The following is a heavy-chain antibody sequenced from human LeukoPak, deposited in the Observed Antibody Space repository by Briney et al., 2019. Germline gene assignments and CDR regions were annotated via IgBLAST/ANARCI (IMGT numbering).Heavy chain of an antibody. J-gene: IGHJ6*02. CDR3: AKSYGSGALGMDV. D-gene: IGHD3-10*01. CDR1: GFTFSYYG. CDR2: ISYDGSRK. V-gene: IGHV3-30*18. Sequence: GGSLRLSCAASGFTFSYYGMNWVRQAPGKGLEWVSLISYDGSRKSYADAVKGRFTISRDNSKNTLYLQMNSLRADDTAVYYCAKSYGSGALGMDVWGQGTTVTVFS.